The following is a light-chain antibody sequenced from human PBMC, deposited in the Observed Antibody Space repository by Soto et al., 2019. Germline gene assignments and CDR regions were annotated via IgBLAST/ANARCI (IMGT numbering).Light chain of an antibody. CDR2: GAS. J-gene: IGKJ4*01. CDR1: QSVSSN. Sequence: EIVMTHSPATLSVSLGERATLSCRASQSVSSNLAWYQQKPGRAPRLLMYGASTRAIAIPARFSGSGSGTEFTLTISSLQSEDFAVYYCQQYSNWPLTFGGGTKVDIK. CDR3: QQYSNWPLT. V-gene: IGKV3-15*01.